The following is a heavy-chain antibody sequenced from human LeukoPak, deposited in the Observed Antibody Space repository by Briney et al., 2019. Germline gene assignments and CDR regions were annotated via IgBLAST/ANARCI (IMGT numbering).Heavy chain of an antibody. V-gene: IGHV3-7*03. CDR3: AREKMLP. CDR1: GFTFSTYW. D-gene: IGHD3-10*02. Sequence: GGSLRLSCAASGFTFSTYWMNWVLQAPGKGLEWVANIKHDGSEKYYVDSVMGRFTISRDNAKNSLYLQMNSLRAEDTAVYYCAREKMLPWGQGTLVTVSS. J-gene: IGHJ4*02. CDR2: IKHDGSEK.